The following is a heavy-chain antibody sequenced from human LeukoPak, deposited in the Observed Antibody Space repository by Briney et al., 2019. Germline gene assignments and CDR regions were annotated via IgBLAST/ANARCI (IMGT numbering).Heavy chain of an antibody. D-gene: IGHD3-10*01. V-gene: IGHV3-21*04. Sequence: GGSLRLSCAASGFTFSSYSMNWVRQARGKGLEWVSSLSSGSTYIYYADSVKGRFTISRDNAKNSLYLQMNSLRSDDTAVYYCERDPALGSVSKYYVDYWGQGTLVTVSS. CDR2: LSSGSTYI. CDR3: ERDPALGSVSKYYVDY. CDR1: GFTFSSYS. J-gene: IGHJ4*02.